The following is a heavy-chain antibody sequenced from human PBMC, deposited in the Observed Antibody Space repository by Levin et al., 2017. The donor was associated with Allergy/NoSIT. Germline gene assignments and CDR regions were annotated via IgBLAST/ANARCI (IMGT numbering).Heavy chain of an antibody. CDR3: ASQKAAGPKSYYYYGMDV. CDR2: IKQDGSEK. CDR1: GFTFSSYW. Sequence: AGGSLRLSCAASGFTFSSYWMSWVRQAPGKGLEWVANIKQDGSEKYYVDSVKGRFTISRDNAKNSLYLQMNSLRAEDTAVYYCASQKAAGPKSYYYYGMDVWGQGTTVTVSS. J-gene: IGHJ6*02. D-gene: IGHD6-13*01. V-gene: IGHV3-7*01.